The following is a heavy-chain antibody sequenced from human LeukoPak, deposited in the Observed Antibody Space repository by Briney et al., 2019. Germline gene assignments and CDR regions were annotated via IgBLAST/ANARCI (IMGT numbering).Heavy chain of an antibody. CDR1: GGSLSSYS. CDR2: IYYSGST. CDR3: AGDYGSGSYRFDY. Sequence: SETLSLTCTVSGGSLSSYSWSWVRQPPGRGLEWIGYIYYSGSTIYNPSLRSRVTISLDTSKNQLSMTLRSVTAADTAVYYCAGDYGSGSYRFDYWGQGTLVTVSS. J-gene: IGHJ4*02. D-gene: IGHD3-10*01. V-gene: IGHV4-59*12.